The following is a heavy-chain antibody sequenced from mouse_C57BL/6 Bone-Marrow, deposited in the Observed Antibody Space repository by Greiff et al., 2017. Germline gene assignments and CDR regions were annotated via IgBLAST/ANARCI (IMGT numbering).Heavy chain of an antibody. CDR2: IRNKANGYTT. V-gene: IGHV7-3*01. CDR3: ARWDYYGSSFLSY. Sequence: DVKLVESGGGLVQPGGSLSISCAASGFTFTDYYMSWVRQPPGKALEWLGFIRNKANGYTTEYSASVKGRFTISRDNSQSILYLQMNALRAEDSATYYCARWDYYGSSFLSYWGQGTTLTVSS. J-gene: IGHJ2*01. D-gene: IGHD1-1*01. CDR1: GFTFTDYY.